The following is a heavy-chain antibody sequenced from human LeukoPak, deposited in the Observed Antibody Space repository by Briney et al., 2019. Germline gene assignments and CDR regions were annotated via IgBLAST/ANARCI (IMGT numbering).Heavy chain of an antibody. CDR1: GYTFNHYY. V-gene: IGHV1-2*02. Sequence: ASVKVSCKASGYTFNHYYMSWVRQAPGQGLEWMGWINPNTGGTKYAQKFQGRVSMARDTSISTGYMDLSSLRSDDTAIYYCARGSSLDYWGQGTLVTVSS. CDR2: INPNTGGT. J-gene: IGHJ4*02. CDR3: ARGSSLDY.